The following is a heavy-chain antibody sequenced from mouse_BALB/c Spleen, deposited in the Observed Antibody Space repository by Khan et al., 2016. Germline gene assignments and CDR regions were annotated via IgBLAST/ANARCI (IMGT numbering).Heavy chain of an antibody. J-gene: IGHJ1*01. CDR2: IRLKSNNYAT. CDR1: GFTFSNYW. CDR3: TRDGYFDV. V-gene: IGHV6-6*02. Sequence: EVELVESGGGLVQPGGSMKLSCVASGFTFSNYWMNWVRQSPEKGLEWVAKIRLKSNNYATHYAESVKGRFTISRDDSTSSVHLQMNNLRAEDTGIYYCTRDGYFDVWGAGTTVTVSS.